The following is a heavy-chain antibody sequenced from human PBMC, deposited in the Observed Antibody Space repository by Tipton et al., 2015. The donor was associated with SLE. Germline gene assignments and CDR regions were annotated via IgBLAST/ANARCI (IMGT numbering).Heavy chain of an antibody. CDR3: ARVGFYGSGKTWDMDV. V-gene: IGHV4-59*01. CDR2: IYYNGNT. Sequence: TLSLTCTVSGGSISGYYWSWIRQSPEKGLEWIGYIYYNGNTNYNPSLKSRLTISVDTSKNQFSLKLTSVTAADTAVYYCARVGFYGSGKTWDMDVRGKGTTVTVSS. D-gene: IGHD3-10*01. J-gene: IGHJ6*03. CDR1: GGSISGYY.